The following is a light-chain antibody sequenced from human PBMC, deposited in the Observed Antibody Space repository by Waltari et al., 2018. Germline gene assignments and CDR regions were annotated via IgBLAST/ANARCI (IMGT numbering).Light chain of an antibody. J-gene: IGKJ2*01. CDR3: QQSYNAPYT. CDR1: QSISNY. CDR2: VAS. V-gene: IGKV1-39*01. Sequence: DIQKTQSPSSLPASVGDRVTITCRSSQSISNYLNWYQHKPGEAPKLLVYVASNLQRGVPSRFSGSGSETDFTLTISSLQLEDFATYYCQQSYNAPYTFGQGTNVEIK.